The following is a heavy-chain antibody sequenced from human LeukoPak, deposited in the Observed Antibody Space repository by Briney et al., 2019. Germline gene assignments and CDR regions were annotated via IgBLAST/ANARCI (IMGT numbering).Heavy chain of an antibody. CDR1: GGSISSSSYY. V-gene: IGHV4-39*07. D-gene: IGHD2-15*01. J-gene: IGHJ5*02. CDR2: IYYSGST. Sequence: SETLSLTCTVSGGSISSSSYYWGWIRQPPGKGLEWIGSIYYSGSTYYNPSLKSRVTISVDTSKNQFSLKLSSVTAADTAVYYCARDEEGYCSGGSCYLWGQGTLVTVSS. CDR3: ARDEEGYCSGGSCYL.